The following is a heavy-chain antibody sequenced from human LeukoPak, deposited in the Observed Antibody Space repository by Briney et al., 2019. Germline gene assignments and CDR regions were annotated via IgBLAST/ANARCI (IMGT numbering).Heavy chain of an antibody. CDR2: VNPNSGNT. CDR1: GFTFTSYD. CDR3: ARALMVRGVIIYYYYGMDV. Sequence: ASVKVLCKVSGFTFTSYDIHWVRQATGQGLEWMGWVNPNSGNTGYAQKFQGRVTMTRNTSISTAYMELSSLRSEDTAVYYCARALMVRGVIIYYYYGMDVWGQGTTVTVSS. J-gene: IGHJ6*02. D-gene: IGHD3-10*01. V-gene: IGHV1-8*01.